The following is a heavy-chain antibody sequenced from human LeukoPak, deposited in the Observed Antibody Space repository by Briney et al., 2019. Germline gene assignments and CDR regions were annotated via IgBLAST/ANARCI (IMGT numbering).Heavy chain of an antibody. CDR1: GGSFSGYY. D-gene: IGHD3-22*01. CDR2: INHSGST. J-gene: IGHJ4*02. V-gene: IGHV4-34*01. CDR3: ARAPHFFDTSGSRYYFDY. Sequence: KSSETLSLTCAVYGGSFSGYYWSWIRQPPGKGLEWIGEINHSGSTNYNPSLKSRVTISVDTSKNQFSLKLSSVTAADTAVYFCARAPHFFDTSGSRYYFDYWGQGALVTVSS.